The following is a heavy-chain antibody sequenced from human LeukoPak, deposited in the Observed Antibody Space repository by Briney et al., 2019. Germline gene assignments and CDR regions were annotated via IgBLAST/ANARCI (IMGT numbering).Heavy chain of an antibody. CDR3: AKDQAVAAAGSDFDY. CDR1: GFTFSSYA. D-gene: IGHD6-13*01. CDR2: ISGSGGST. J-gene: IGHJ4*02. Sequence: GGSLGLSCAASGFTFSSYAMSWVRQAPGKGLEWVSAISGSGGSTYYADSVKGRFTISRDNSKNTLYLQMNSLRAEDTAVYYCAKDQAVAAAGSDFDYWGQGTLVTVSS. V-gene: IGHV3-23*01.